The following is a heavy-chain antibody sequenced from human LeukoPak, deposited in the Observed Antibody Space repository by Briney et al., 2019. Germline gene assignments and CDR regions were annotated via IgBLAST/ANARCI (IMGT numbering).Heavy chain of an antibody. CDR2: ISYDGSNK. V-gene: IGHV3-30*18. CDR1: GFTFSSYG. D-gene: IGHD6-13*01. J-gene: IGHJ4*02. CDR3: AKIPVPASSSWYDY. Sequence: GGSLRLSCAASGFTFSSYGMHWVRQAPGKGLEWVAVISYDGSNKYYADYVKGRFTISRDNSKNTLYLQMNSLRAEDTAVYYCAKIPVPASSSWYDYWGQGTLVTVSS.